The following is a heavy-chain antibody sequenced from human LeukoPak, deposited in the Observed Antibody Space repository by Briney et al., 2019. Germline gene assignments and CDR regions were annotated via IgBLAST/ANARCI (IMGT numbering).Heavy chain of an antibody. V-gene: IGHV4-61*05. Sequence: SETLSLTCTVSGGSISTSNYYWGWIRQPPGKGLEWIGYIYYSGSTNYNPSLKSRVTISVDTSKNQFSLKLSSVTAADTAVYYCARTDGYFGVDYWGQGTLVTVSS. CDR1: GGSISTSNYY. D-gene: IGHD5-18*01. CDR2: IYYSGST. CDR3: ARTDGYFGVDY. J-gene: IGHJ4*02.